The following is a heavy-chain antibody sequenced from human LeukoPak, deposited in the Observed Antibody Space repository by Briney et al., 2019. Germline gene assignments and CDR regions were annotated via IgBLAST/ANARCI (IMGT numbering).Heavy chain of an antibody. D-gene: IGHD6-6*01. Sequence: SETLSLTCTVSGGSISNKYWSWIRQPPGKGLEWIGYIYYSGNTNYNPSLKSRVTVLVDTSKNQVSLKLSSVTAADTAVYFCARDWGVGGRPGYMDVWGKGTTVTVSS. J-gene: IGHJ6*03. CDR3: ARDWGVGGRPGYMDV. V-gene: IGHV4-59*01. CDR2: IYYSGNT. CDR1: GGSISNKY.